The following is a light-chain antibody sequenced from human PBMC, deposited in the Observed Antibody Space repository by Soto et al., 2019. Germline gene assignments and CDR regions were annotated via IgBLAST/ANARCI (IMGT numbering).Light chain of an antibody. CDR3: QQYGSSPRT. Sequence: ENVLTQSPDTLSLSPGERATLSCRASHTVNINLAWYQQKPGQAPRLLIHGAFNRATGIPDRFSGSGSGTDFTLTISRLEPEDFAVYYCQQYGSSPRTFGQGTKLEIK. CDR1: HTVNIN. V-gene: IGKV3-20*01. CDR2: GAF. J-gene: IGKJ2*02.